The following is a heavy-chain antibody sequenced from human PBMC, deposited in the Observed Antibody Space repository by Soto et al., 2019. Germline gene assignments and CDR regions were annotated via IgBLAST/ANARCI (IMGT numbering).Heavy chain of an antibody. D-gene: IGHD3-10*01. J-gene: IGHJ4*02. V-gene: IGHV3-23*01. CDR3: ARLWFGELFSSAAFDY. Sequence: EVQLLESGGGLVQPGGSLRLSCAASGFTFSSYAMSWVRQAPGKGLEWVSAISGSGGSTYYADSVKGRFTISRDKSKNTLYLQMNSLRAEDTAVYYCARLWFGELFSSAAFDYWGQGTLVTVSS. CDR2: ISGSGGST. CDR1: GFTFSSYA.